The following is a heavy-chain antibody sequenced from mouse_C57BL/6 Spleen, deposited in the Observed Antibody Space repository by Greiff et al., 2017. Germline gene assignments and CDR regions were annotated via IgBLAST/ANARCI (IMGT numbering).Heavy chain of an antibody. CDR2: IDPDTGGT. Sequence: QVQLQQSGAELVRPGASVTLSCKASGYTFTDYEMHWVKQTPVHGLEWIGAIDPDTGGTAYNQKFKGKAILTADKSSSTAYLELRSLTSEDSAVYCCTIWSTTVWYWGQGTTLTV. CDR1: GYTFTDYE. CDR3: TIWSTTVWY. J-gene: IGHJ2*01. D-gene: IGHD1-1*01. V-gene: IGHV1-15*01.